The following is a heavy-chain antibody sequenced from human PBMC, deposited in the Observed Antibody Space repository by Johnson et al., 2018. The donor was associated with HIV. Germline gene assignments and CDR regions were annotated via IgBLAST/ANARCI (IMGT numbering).Heavy chain of an antibody. V-gene: IGHV3-30-3*01. CDR1: GFTFSSYA. D-gene: IGHD3-22*01. CDR3: ARRVADSNTGVYFDI. CDR2: ISYDGSNK. J-gene: IGHJ3*02. Sequence: QVQLVESGGGVVQPGRSLRLSCAASGFTFSSYAMHWVRQAPGKGLEWVAVISYDGSNKYYADSVKGRFTISRDNAKNSLSLQVNSLRADDTAVYYCARRVADSNTGVYFDIWGQGKTVTVSS.